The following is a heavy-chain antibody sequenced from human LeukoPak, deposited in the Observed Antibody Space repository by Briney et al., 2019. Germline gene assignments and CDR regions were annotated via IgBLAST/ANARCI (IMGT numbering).Heavy chain of an antibody. J-gene: IGHJ4*02. CDR2: IYYSGIT. Sequence: PSETLSLTCTVSGGSISSYYWNWIRQPPGKGLEWIGYIYYSGITNYNPSLKSRVTMSVDTSKNQFSLKLSSVTAADTAMYYCAKAFRGDVFDFWGQGTLVTVSS. V-gene: IGHV4-59*12. D-gene: IGHD2-21*01. CDR3: AKAFRGDVFDF. CDR1: GGSISSYY.